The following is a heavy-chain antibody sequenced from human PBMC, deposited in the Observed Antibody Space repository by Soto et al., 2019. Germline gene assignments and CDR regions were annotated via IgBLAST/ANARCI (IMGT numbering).Heavy chain of an antibody. Sequence: PSETLSLTCTVSGGSISSYYWSWIRQPPGKGLEWIGYIYYSGSTNYNPSLKSRVTISVDTSKNRFSLKLSSVTAADTAVYYCARDYYGSDYWGQGTLVTVSS. D-gene: IGHD3-10*01. V-gene: IGHV4-59*01. CDR3: ARDYYGSDY. J-gene: IGHJ4*02. CDR1: GGSISSYY. CDR2: IYYSGST.